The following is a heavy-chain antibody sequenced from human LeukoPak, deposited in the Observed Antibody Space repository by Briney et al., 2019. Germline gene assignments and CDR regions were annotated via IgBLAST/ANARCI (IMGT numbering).Heavy chain of an antibody. CDR1: GFTFGDYA. D-gene: IGHD7-27*01. Sequence: QSGGSLRLSCTVSGFTFGDYAINWVRQAPGKGLKWVGFIRSKAFGETAEYAASVKGRFTISRDDSKSIAYLQMNSLKTEDTAVYYCTRDRGSSTLGDYWGQGTLVTVSS. CDR2: IRSKAFGETA. V-gene: IGHV3-49*04. J-gene: IGHJ4*02. CDR3: TRDRGSSTLGDY.